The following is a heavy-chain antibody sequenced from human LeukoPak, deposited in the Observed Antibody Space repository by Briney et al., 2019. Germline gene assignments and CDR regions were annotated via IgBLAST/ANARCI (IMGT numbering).Heavy chain of an antibody. CDR1: GGSISSYY. Sequence: PSVTLSLTCSVSGGSISSYYCTWIRQTPGQGLEWIGYMSYSGSTNYNPSLKSRVTISVDTSKNQFSLKLSSVTAADTAVYYCARGLEYYYMDVWGKGTTVTVSS. D-gene: IGHD4-11*01. J-gene: IGHJ6*03. V-gene: IGHV4-59*01. CDR2: MSYSGST. CDR3: ARGLEYYYMDV.